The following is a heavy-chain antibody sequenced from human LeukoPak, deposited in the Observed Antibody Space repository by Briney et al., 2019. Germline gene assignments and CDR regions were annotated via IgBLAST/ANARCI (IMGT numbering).Heavy chain of an antibody. CDR2: ISSSSSNI. CDR1: GFTFSNYG. D-gene: IGHD1-26*01. V-gene: IGHV3-48*04. J-gene: IGHJ4*02. CDR3: ARDDPRVGATETD. Sequence: PGGSLRLSCAASGFTFSNYGMNWVRQAPGKGLEWVSYISSSSSNIAYADSVKGRFTISGDNVKNSLYLQMNGLRVEDTAVYYCARDDPRVGATETDWGQGALVTVSS.